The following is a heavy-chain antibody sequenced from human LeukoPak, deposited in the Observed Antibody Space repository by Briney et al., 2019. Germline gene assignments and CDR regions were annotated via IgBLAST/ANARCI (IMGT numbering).Heavy chain of an antibody. V-gene: IGHV3-74*01. CDR2: NNHDGTIS. Sequence: GGSLRLSCGASGFTLSGYWMHWVRQVPRKGLVWGARNNHDGTISIYADSVKGRFTISRDNGKNTLYLHMNSLRAEDTAVYYCAKSDWFDAWGQGTLVTVSS. CDR1: GFTLSGYW. J-gene: IGHJ5*02. CDR3: AKSDWFDA.